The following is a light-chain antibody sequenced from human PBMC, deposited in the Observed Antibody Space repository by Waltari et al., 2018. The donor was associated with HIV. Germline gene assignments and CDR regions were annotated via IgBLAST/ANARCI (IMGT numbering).Light chain of an antibody. CDR2: EVS. V-gene: IGLV2-14*01. CDR1: DVTDYAF. Sequence: QSALTQPASVSGSPGQSITISCDVTDYAFVSWYQHHPGKAPKVIISEVSNRPSGLSNRFSGSKSGNTATLTISGLQPEDEAVYFCTSYVSSSTPVFGRGTKVTVL. CDR3: TSYVSSSTPV. J-gene: IGLJ3*02.